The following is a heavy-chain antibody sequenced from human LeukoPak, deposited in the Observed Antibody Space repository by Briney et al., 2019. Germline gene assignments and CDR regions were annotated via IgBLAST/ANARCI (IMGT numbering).Heavy chain of an antibody. V-gene: IGHV3-30*18. CDR1: GFTFSGFG. Sequence: GGSLRLSCAASGFTFSGFGMHWVRQAPGKGLEWVALISHDGSNKYSADSVKGRFTISRDNSKNTLYLQMNSLRADDTAVYYCAKEESYYDRSGYYRYWGQGTLVTVSS. CDR2: ISHDGSNK. D-gene: IGHD3-22*01. J-gene: IGHJ4*02. CDR3: AKEESYYDRSGYYRY.